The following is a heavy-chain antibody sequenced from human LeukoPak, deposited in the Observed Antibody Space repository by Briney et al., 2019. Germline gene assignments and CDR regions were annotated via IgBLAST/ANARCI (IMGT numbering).Heavy chain of an antibody. V-gene: IGHV4-30-2*03. CDR2: IYHSGST. CDR3: ARPLYGSGSYMI. J-gene: IGHJ4*02. Sequence: PSQTLSLTCAVSGGSISSGGYSWSWIRQPPGKGLEWIGYIYHSGSTYYNPSLKSRVTISVDTSKNQFSLKLSSVTAADTAVYYCARPLYGSGSYMIWGQGTLVTVSS. D-gene: IGHD3-10*01. CDR1: GGSISSGGYS.